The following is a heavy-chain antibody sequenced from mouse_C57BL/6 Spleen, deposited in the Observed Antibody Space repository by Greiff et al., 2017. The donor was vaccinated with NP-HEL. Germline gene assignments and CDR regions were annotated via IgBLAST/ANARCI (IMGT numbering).Heavy chain of an antibody. Sequence: EVQLVESGGGLVKPGGSLKLSCAASGFTFSSYAMSWVRQTLEKRLEWVATISDGGSYTYYPDNVKGRFTISRDNAKNNLYLQMSHLKSEDTAMYYCAREALAYYSNLYAMDYWGQGTSVTVSS. CDR1: GFTFSSYA. CDR2: ISDGGSYT. J-gene: IGHJ4*01. V-gene: IGHV5-4*01. CDR3: AREALAYYSNLYAMDY. D-gene: IGHD2-5*01.